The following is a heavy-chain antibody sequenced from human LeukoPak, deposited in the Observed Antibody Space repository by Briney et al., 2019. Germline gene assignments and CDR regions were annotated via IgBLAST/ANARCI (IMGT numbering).Heavy chain of an antibody. CDR2: INHSGRT. Sequence: SETLSLTCGVYGGSSSGYYWSWIHQPPGKGLEWIGEINHSGRTNYNPSLKSRVTISLDTSKNQFSLKLSSVTAADTAVYYCTRNNWFDPWGQGTLVTVSS. CDR1: GGSSSGYY. CDR3: TRNNWFDP. J-gene: IGHJ5*02. V-gene: IGHV4-34*01.